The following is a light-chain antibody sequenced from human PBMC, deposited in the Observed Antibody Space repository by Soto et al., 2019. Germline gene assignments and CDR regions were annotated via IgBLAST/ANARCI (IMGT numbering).Light chain of an antibody. J-gene: IGKJ5*01. V-gene: IGKV3-15*01. CDR3: QQYKSWHPIT. CDR1: QTVPSR. CDR2: GAS. Sequence: EIWLTQYPATLSVSPGEGVTLSCGASQTVPSRIAWYQQKPGQAPRLLIYGASTRATGVPDRFSGTGSGTEFTLTISSLKSEDYGVYYCQQYKSWHPITFGQGTRLEIK.